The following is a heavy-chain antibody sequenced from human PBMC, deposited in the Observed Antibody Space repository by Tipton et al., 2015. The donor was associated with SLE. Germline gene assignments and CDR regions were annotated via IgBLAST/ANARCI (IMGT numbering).Heavy chain of an antibody. CDR2: IYHSGST. Sequence: TLSLTCTVSGYSISSGYYWGWIRQPPGKGLEWIGNIYHSGSTYYNPSLKSRVTISVDTSKNQFSLKLSSVTAADTAVYYCARDTGSFDYWGQGTLVTVSS. J-gene: IGHJ4*02. V-gene: IGHV4-38-2*02. CDR3: ARDTGSFDY. D-gene: IGHD3-10*01. CDR1: GYSISSGYY.